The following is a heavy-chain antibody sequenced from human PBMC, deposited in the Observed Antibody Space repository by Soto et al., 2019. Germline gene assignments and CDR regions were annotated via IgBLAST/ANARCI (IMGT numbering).Heavy chain of an antibody. D-gene: IGHD2-8*01. V-gene: IGHV3-23*01. CDR3: ARRGTYQWGHFDY. CDR1: GFIFRNQA. Sequence: EVQLLESGGGLVQPGGSMRLSCAASGFIFRNQAMCWVRQGRGKGLEFVSCISGSGDETFFLDSVMGRFAISRDNSENTLFLQMSRLRAEDTAVYYCARRGTYQWGHFDYWGQGVQVTVSS. J-gene: IGHJ4*02. CDR2: ISGSGDET.